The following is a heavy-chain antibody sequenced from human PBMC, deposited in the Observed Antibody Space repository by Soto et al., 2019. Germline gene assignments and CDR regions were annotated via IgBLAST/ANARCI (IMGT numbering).Heavy chain of an antibody. J-gene: IGHJ6*02. CDR2: IYYSGST. CDR3: ARDRPYDSWRGPDYGMDV. Sequence: QVQLQESGPGLVKPSETLSLTCTVSGGSVSSGSYYWSWFRQPPGKGLAWLGYIYYSGSTNYNPARKSRVTVEVNRTKNQFSMKLSSVAAADKAVYYWARDRPYDSWRGPDYGMDVWGQGTTVTVSS. D-gene: IGHD3-3*01. V-gene: IGHV4-61*01. CDR1: GGSVSSGSYY.